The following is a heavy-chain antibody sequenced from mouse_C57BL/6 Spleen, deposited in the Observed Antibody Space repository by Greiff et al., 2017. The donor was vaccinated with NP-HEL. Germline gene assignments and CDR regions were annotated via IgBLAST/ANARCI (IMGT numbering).Heavy chain of an antibody. CDR3: ARYNYDYDWFAY. CDR1: GFTFTDYY. D-gene: IGHD2-4*01. V-gene: IGHV7-3*01. CDR2: FRNKANGYTT. J-gene: IGHJ3*01. Sequence: EVKLVESGGGLVQPGGSLCLSCAASGFTFTDYYMSWVRQPPGKALVGLGFFRNKANGYTTEYSASVKGRFTISRDNSQSILYLQMNALRAEDSATYYCARYNYDYDWFAYWGQGTLVTVSA.